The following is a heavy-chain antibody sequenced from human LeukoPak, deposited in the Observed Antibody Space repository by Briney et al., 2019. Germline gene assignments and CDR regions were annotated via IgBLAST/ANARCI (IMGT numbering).Heavy chain of an antibody. CDR2: INPNSGDT. D-gene: IGHD3-3*01. V-gene: IGHV1-2*02. CDR3: SRDFGEPTGYYMDV. J-gene: IGHJ6*03. Sequence: GASVKVSCKASGYTFTGYYMHWVRQAPGQGLEWMGWINPNSGDTNYAQKFQGRVTMTRDTSIRTAYMELSSLRSDDTAVYYCSRDFGEPTGYYMDVWGKGTTVTVSS. CDR1: GYTFTGYY.